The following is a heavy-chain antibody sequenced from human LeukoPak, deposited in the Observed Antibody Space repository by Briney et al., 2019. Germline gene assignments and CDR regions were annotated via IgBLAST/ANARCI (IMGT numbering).Heavy chain of an antibody. V-gene: IGHV1-8*01. D-gene: IGHD3-22*01. J-gene: IGHJ5*02. Sequence: GASVKVSCKASGYTFTSYDINWVRQATGQGLEWMGWMNSNSGNTGYAQKFQGRVTMTRNTSMSTAYMELGSLRSEDTAVYYCVREKWFFDPWGQGTLVTVSS. CDR3: VREKWFFDP. CDR2: MNSNSGNT. CDR1: GYTFTSYD.